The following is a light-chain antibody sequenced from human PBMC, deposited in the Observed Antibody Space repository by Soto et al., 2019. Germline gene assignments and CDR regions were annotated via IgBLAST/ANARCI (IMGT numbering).Light chain of an antibody. J-gene: IGKJ4*01. CDR3: QQRINWPLT. CDR1: QSVTTF. CDR2: DVS. V-gene: IGKV3-11*01. Sequence: EIILTQSPATLSLSPGERATLSCRPSQSVTTFLAWYQQIPGQSPRLLVYDVSKRATGIPARFSGSGSGTDFTLTISSLEPEDFAVYYCQQRINWPLTFGGGTKVEIK.